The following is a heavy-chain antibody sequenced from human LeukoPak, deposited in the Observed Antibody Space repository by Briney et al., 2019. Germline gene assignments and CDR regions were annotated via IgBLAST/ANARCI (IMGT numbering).Heavy chain of an antibody. V-gene: IGHV4-34*01. D-gene: IGHD6-19*01. CDR3: ARGTPAIGAVAGTDYYYYMDV. CDR1: GGSFSGYY. J-gene: IGHJ6*03. Sequence: SETLSLTCAVYGGSFSGYYWSWIRQPPGKGLEWIGEINHSGSTNYNPSLKSRVSISVDTSKNQFSLKLSSVTPADTAVYYCARGTPAIGAVAGTDYYYYMDVWGKGTTVTVSS. CDR2: INHSGST.